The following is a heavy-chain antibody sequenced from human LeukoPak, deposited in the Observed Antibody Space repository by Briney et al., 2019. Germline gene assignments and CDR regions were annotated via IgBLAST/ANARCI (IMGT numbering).Heavy chain of an antibody. CDR3: ACETKVGATHFDY. J-gene: IGHJ4*02. CDR1: GYTLTELS. V-gene: IGHV1-24*01. D-gene: IGHD1-26*01. Sequence: SVNVSCKASGYTLTELSMHRVRQAPGKGLEWRGGFDPEDGETIYAQKFQGRVTMTEDTSTDTAYMELSSLRSEATDVYLYACETKVGATHFDYWGQGTLVTVSS. CDR2: FDPEDGET.